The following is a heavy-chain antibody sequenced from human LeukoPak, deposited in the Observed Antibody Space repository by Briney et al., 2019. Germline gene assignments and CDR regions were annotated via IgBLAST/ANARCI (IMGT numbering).Heavy chain of an antibody. J-gene: IGHJ4*02. Sequence: SETLSLTCIVSGGSISSYYWSWIRQPPGKGLEWIGYIYYSGSTNYNPSLKSRVTISVDTSKNQFSLKLSSVTAADTAVYYCASLYRSAWRIDCWGQGTLVTVSS. CDR3: ASLYRSAWRIDC. V-gene: IGHV4-59*08. CDR1: GGSISSYY. D-gene: IGHD6-19*01. CDR2: IYYSGST.